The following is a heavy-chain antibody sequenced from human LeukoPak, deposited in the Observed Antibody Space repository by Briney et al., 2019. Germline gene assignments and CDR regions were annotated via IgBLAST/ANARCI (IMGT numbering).Heavy chain of an antibody. V-gene: IGHV3-21*01. J-gene: IGHJ2*01. CDR3: ARNKINTVTTGWYFDL. CDR1: GFTFSSYG. CDR2: VSIGGSFI. D-gene: IGHD4-17*01. Sequence: GGSLRLSCAASGFTFSSYGMDWIRQAPGKGLEWVSFVSIGGSFIYYADSVKGRFTISRDDAKNSLYLQMNSLTAEDTAEYYCARNKINTVTTGWYFDLWGRGTLVSVSS.